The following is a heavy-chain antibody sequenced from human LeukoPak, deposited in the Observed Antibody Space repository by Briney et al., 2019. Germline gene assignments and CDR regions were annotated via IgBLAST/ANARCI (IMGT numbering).Heavy chain of an antibody. CDR2: IWYDGSNK. V-gene: IGHV3-33*01. D-gene: IGHD1-26*01. CDR1: GFTFSSYG. J-gene: IGHJ4*02. CDR3: ARGRSGSYYDPNFDY. Sequence: GRSLRLSCAASGFTFSSYGMHWVRQAPGKGLEWVAVIWYDGSNKYYGDSVKGRFTISRDNSKNTLYLQMGSLRAEDMAVYYCARGRSGSYYDPNFDYWGQGALVTVSS.